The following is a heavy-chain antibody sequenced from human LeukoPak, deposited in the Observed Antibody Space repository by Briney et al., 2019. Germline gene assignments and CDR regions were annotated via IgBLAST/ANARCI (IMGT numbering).Heavy chain of an antibody. D-gene: IGHD3-22*01. CDR1: GYTFTSYG. V-gene: IGHV1-18*01. CDR2: ISAYNGNT. CDR3: ARGHYYDSSGYNWYFDL. J-gene: IGHJ2*01. Sequence: ASVKASCKASGYTFTSYGISWVRQAPGQGLEWMGWISAYNGNTNYAQKLQGRVTMTTDTSTSTAYMELRSLRSDDTAVYYCARGHYYDSSGYNWYFDLWGRGTLVTVSS.